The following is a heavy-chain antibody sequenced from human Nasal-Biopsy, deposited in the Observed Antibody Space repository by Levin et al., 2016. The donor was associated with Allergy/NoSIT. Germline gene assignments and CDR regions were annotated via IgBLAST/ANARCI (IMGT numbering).Heavy chain of an antibody. CDR2: ITTRGHGATA. CDR3: ARDRDTAV. CDR1: GFTFGDYP. D-gene: IGHD2-21*02. V-gene: IGHV3-49*03. Sequence: GESLKISCAASGFTFGDYPMTWLRQAPGKGPEWVGFITTRGHGATAEYAASVKGRFIMSRDDSKSIAYLQMNSLKTEDTGVYYCARDRDTAVWGQGTMVVVSS. J-gene: IGHJ3*01.